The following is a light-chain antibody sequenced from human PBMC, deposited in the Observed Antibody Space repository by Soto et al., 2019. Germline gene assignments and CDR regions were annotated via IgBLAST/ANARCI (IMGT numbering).Light chain of an antibody. J-gene: IGKJ3*01. CDR3: QQSYSTPFT. V-gene: IGKV1-39*01. CDR2: AAS. Sequence: DIQMTQSPSSLSASVGDRVTITCRASQSISSYLNWYQQKPGKAPKLLIYAASSLQSGVPSRFSGSGSGTDFTLTISSLQHEDFATYYSQQSYSTPFTFGPGTKVDIK. CDR1: QSISSY.